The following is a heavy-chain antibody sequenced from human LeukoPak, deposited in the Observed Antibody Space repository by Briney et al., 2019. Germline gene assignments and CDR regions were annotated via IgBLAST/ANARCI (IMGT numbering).Heavy chain of an antibody. J-gene: IGHJ2*01. V-gene: IGHV4-59*01. CDR2: IYYSGST. CDR1: GGSISSYY. D-gene: IGHD6-13*01. Sequence: SSETLSLTCTVSGGSISSYYWSWIRQPPGKGLEWIGYIYYSGSTNYNPSLKSRVTISVDTSKNQFSLKLSSVTAADTAVYYCARGVAAAGEYFDLWGRGTLVTVSS. CDR3: ARGVAAAGEYFDL.